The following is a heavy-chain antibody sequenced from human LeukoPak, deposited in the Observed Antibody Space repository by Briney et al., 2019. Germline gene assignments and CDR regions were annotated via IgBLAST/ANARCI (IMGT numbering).Heavy chain of an antibody. CDR3: AKDRSYYDSGGFRNFDY. V-gene: IGHV3-7*01. CDR2: IKQDGSEK. Sequence: PGGSLRLSCAASGFTFSAYWMTWVRQAPGKGLEWVANIKQDGSEKHFVDSVKGRFTISRDNSKNTLYLQMYSLRPEDTAVYYCAKDRSYYDSGGFRNFDYWGQGTLVTVSS. J-gene: IGHJ4*02. CDR1: GFTFSAYW. D-gene: IGHD3-22*01.